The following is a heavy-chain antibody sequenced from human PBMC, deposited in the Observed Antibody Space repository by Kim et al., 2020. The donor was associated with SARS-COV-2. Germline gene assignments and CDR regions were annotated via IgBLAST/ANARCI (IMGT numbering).Heavy chain of an antibody. Sequence: SETLSLTCAVYGGSFSGYYWSWIRQPPGKGLEWIGEINHSGSTNYNPSLKSRVTISVDTSKNQFSLKLSSVTAADTAVYYCARRLGSSSGYWVTKDYFD. CDR1: GGSFSGYY. V-gene: IGHV4-34*01. J-gene: IGHJ4*01. D-gene: IGHD3-22*01. CDR3: ARRLGSSSGYWVTKDYFD. CDR2: INHSGST.